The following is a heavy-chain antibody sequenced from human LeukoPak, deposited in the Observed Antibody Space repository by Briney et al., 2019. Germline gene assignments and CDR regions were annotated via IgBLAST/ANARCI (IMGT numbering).Heavy chain of an antibody. D-gene: IGHD2-2*01. J-gene: IGHJ4*02. CDR2: ISYDGSNK. V-gene: IGHV3-30*18. CDR3: AKSSCSSTSCSRIDY. Sequence: GGSLRLSCAASGFTFSSYGMHWVRQAPGKGLEWVTVISYDGSNKYYADSVKGRFTISRDNSKNTLYLQMNSLRAEDTAVYYCAKSSCSSTSCSRIDYWGQGTLVTVSS. CDR1: GFTFSSYG.